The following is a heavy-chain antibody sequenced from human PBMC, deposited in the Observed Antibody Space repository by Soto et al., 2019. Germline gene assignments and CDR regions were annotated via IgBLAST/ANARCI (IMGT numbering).Heavy chain of an antibody. CDR2: ISYDGSNK. J-gene: IGHJ6*02. V-gene: IGHV3-30*18. Sequence: QVQLVESGGGVVQRGRSLRLSCAASGFTFSSYGMHWVRQAPGKGLEWVAVISYDGSNKYYADSVKGRFTISRDNSKNTLYLQMNSLRAEDTAVYYCANLGVHTYYYYYGMDVWGQGTTVTVSS. D-gene: IGHD6-6*01. CDR1: GFTFSSYG. CDR3: ANLGVHTYYYYYGMDV.